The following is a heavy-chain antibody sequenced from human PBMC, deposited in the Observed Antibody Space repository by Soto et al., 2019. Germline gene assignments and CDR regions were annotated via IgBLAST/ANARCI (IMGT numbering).Heavy chain of an antibody. CDR3: ARESGDNWDYEAY. Sequence: QVQLQESSPGLVKPLETLSLTCPVSGGSITSYRWSWIRQSAGKGLEWIGRINTSGNTHYNPSLQSRVTVSIDTSRNQFSLTVNSVTAADSAVYYCARESGDNWDYEAYWGQGISVTVSS. J-gene: IGHJ4*02. CDR2: INTSGNT. D-gene: IGHD1-7*01. V-gene: IGHV4-4*07. CDR1: GGSITSYR.